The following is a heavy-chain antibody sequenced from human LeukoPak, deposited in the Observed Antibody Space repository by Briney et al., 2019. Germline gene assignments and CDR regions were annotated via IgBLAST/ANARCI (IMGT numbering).Heavy chain of an antibody. Sequence: GGSLRLSCAASGFTFSSYWMSWVRQAPGKGLEWVANIKKDGSETYYVDSVKGRFTISRDNAKNSLYLQMNNLRAEDTAMYYCARGRYSGTTYYFDYWGQGTLVTVSS. CDR3: ARGRYSGTTYYFDY. J-gene: IGHJ4*02. CDR2: IKKDGSET. D-gene: IGHD5-12*01. CDR1: GFTFSSYW. V-gene: IGHV3-7*03.